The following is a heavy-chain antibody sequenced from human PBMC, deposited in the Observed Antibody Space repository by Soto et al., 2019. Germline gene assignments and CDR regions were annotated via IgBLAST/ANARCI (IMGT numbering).Heavy chain of an antibody. CDR2: IYHSGTT. CDR1: GASISSGGYY. J-gene: IGHJ5*02. Sequence: QVRLQESGPGLVKPSQTLSLTCIVSGASISSGGYYWSWIRQHPGKGLEVIGYIYHSGTTYYNPSLESRISISAGPSTILLSLRLSSVTAADAAIYACARADAPCWSEPWGQGTLVTVSS. V-gene: IGHV4-31*03. CDR3: ARADAPCWSEP. D-gene: IGHD2-2*01.